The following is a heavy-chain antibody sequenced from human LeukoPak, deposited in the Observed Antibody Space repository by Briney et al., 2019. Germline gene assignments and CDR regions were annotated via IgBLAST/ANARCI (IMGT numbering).Heavy chain of an antibody. D-gene: IGHD2-8*01. J-gene: IGHJ4*02. CDR2: VFRLQTVRT. CDR1: DSSITSTYY. V-gene: IGHV4-38-2*02. CDR3: TRVLHVLYLIDS. Sequence: PSETLSLTCTVSDSSITSTYYWAWFRQPPGKGLEWIATVFRLQTVRTFYNPSLESRLTLSLDPSQNQFSLNLTSVTAADTALYFCTRVLHVLYLIDSWGQGTLVTVSS.